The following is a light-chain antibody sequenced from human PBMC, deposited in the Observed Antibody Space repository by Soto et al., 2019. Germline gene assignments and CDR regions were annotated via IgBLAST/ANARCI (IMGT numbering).Light chain of an antibody. Sequence: EIVLTQSPGTLSSSPGERATLSCRASQSVSSSYLAWYQQKPGEAPRLLIYGSSSRATGIPYRFSGSGSGTDFTLTISGLEPDDFAVYYCQQYGSSSWTFGRGTKVEIK. CDR3: QQYGSSSWT. CDR1: QSVSSSY. V-gene: IGKV3-20*01. CDR2: GSS. J-gene: IGKJ1*01.